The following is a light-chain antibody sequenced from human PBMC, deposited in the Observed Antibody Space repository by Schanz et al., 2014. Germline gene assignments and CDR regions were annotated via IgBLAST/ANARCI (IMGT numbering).Light chain of an antibody. V-gene: IGLV2-8*01. CDR1: SSDVGAYNF. J-gene: IGLJ2*01. CDR3: AAWDDSLRVL. Sequence: QSALTQPPSASGSPGQSVTISCTGTSSDVGAYNFVSWYEQHPGKAPKLMINEVNKRPSGVPDRFSASKSGTSASLAISGLRSEDEADYYCAAWDDSLRVLFGGGTKLT. CDR2: EVN.